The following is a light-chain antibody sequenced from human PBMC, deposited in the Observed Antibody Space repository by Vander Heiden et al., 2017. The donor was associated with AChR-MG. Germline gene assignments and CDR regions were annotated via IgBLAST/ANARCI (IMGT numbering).Light chain of an antibody. J-gene: IGLJ3*02. V-gene: IGLV2-14*01. CDR2: GVS. CDR1: SRDVGAYSY. Sequence: QSALTQPASVSGSPGQSITISCTGTSRDVGAYSYVACYQQFPGEAPQLLSYGVSNRPSGVSNRFSGSKSDNTASLTISGLQAEDEADYYCSSYTSGSTLGVFGGGTKLTVL. CDR3: SSYTSGSTLGV.